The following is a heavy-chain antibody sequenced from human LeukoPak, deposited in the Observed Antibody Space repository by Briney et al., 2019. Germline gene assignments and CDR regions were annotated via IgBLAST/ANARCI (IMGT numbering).Heavy chain of an antibody. V-gene: IGHV3-64*01. CDR3: ARGRGYIYGYDY. CDR1: GFMFSNYD. CDR2: ISTNGGST. D-gene: IGHD5-18*01. J-gene: IGHJ4*02. Sequence: GGSLRLSCAASGFMFSNYDMHWVRQAPGKGLEYVSHISTNGGSTYYAISVKGRFTISRDNSKNTLYLQMGSLRAEDMAVYYCARGRGYIYGYDYWGQGPLVTVSS.